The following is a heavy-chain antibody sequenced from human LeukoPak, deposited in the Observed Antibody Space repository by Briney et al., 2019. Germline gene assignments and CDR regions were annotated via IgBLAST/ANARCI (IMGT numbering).Heavy chain of an antibody. CDR1: GYSFTSYW. CDR3: ARGGAYYYDSSGYPSDY. V-gene: IGHV5-51*01. D-gene: IGHD3-22*01. J-gene: IGHJ4*02. Sequence: GESLKISCKGSGYSFTSYWIGWVRQMPGKGLEWMGIIYPGDSDTRYSPSFQGQVTISADKSISTAYLQWSSLKASDTAMYYCARGGAYYYDSSGYPSDYWGQGTLVTVSS. CDR2: IYPGDSDT.